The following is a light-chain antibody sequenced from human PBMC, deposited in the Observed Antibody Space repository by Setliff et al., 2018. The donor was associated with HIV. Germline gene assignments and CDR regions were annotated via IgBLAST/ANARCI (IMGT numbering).Light chain of an antibody. V-gene: IGLV1-40*01. CDR2: RNR. J-gene: IGLJ1*01. Sequence: QSVLTQPPSVSGAPGQRVTISCTGSTSNMEAGYDVHWYQQLPGTAPKLLIYRNRNRPSGVPDRFSGSKSGASASLAIGGLQAEDEGDYYCQSYDSMLSGYVFGTGTKAPS. CDR3: QSYDSMLSGYV. CDR1: TSNMEAGYD.